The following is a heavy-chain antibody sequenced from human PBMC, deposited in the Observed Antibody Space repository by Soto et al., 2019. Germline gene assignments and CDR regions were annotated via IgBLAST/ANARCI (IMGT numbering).Heavy chain of an antibody. Sequence: QVHLVQSGAEVKKPGASVKVSCKASGYTFTNYAIHWVRQAPGQRLELLGWINAGNGNTKYSQNFQGRLTITRDTSARMGYMDLSSLRAEDTAIYYCARDEGLAARYYYYHPMDVWGQGTTVTVSS. J-gene: IGHJ6*02. CDR3: ARDEGLAARYYYYHPMDV. V-gene: IGHV1-3*01. D-gene: IGHD6-6*01. CDR2: INAGNGNT. CDR1: GYTFTNYA.